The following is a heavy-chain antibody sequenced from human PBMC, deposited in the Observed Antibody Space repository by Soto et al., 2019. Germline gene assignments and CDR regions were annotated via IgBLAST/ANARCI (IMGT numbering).Heavy chain of an antibody. D-gene: IGHD6-13*01. CDR1: GYTFTSYG. CDR2: ISAYNGNT. V-gene: IGHV1-18*01. Sequence: QVQLVQSGAEVKKPGASVKVSCKASGYTFTSYGISWVRQAPGQGREWMGWISAYNGNTNYAQKLQGRVTMTTDTSMSTVYIERRGLRSDDTAVYYCARDTPGDGYSNSWSLASSFGYWGQGTLVTVSS. CDR3: ARDTPGDGYSNSWSLASSFGY. J-gene: IGHJ4*02.